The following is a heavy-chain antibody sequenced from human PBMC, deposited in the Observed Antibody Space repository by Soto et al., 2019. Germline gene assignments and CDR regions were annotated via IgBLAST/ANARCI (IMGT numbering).Heavy chain of an antibody. CDR3: AKDPGEYDSSGYYENY. D-gene: IGHD3-22*01. Sequence: GSLSLSCAASGFTFSSYGMHWVRQAPGKGLEWVAVISYDGSNKYYADSVKGRFTISRDNSKNTLYLQMNSLRAEDTAVYYCAKDPGEYDSSGYYENYWGQGTLVTVSS. CDR2: ISYDGSNK. CDR1: GFTFSSYG. V-gene: IGHV3-30*18. J-gene: IGHJ4*02.